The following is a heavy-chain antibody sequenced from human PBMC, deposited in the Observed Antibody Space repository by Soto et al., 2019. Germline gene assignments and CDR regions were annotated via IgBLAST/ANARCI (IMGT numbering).Heavy chain of an antibody. CDR1: GYTFTGYY. J-gene: IGHJ4*02. CDR3: ARDFREGIAPRLATYYFDY. CDR2: INPNSGGT. Sequence: QVQLVQSGAEVKKPGASVKVSCKASGYTFTGYYMHWVRQAPGQGLEWMGWINPNSGGTNYAQKFQGWVTMTRDTSISTAYMELSRLRSDDTAVYYCARDFREGIAPRLATYYFDYWGQGTLVTVSS. D-gene: IGHD6-6*01. V-gene: IGHV1-2*04.